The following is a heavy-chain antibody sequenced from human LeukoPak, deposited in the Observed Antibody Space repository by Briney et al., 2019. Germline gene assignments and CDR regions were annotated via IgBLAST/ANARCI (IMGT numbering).Heavy chain of an antibody. CDR3: AKDSNYYGSGSYMDY. CDR2: ISGSGGST. Sequence: GGSLRLSCAASGFTFSSYSMNWVRQAPGKGLEWVSAISGSGGSTYYADSVKGRFTISRDNSKNTLYLQMNSLRAEDTAVYYCAKDSNYYGSGSYMDYWGQGTLVTVSS. J-gene: IGHJ4*02. CDR1: GFTFSSYS. D-gene: IGHD3-10*01. V-gene: IGHV3-23*01.